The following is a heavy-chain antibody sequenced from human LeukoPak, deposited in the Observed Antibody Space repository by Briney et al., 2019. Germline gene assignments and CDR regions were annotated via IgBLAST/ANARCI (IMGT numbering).Heavy chain of an antibody. CDR3: ARGGWFHDR. Sequence: PSETLSLTCSVSNGSISTTYWSWIRQPPGKGLEWIGNIHYSGNTNYNSSLKSRVTMSVDTSKNQFSLKMISVTTADTAVYFCARGGWFHDRWGQGTLVTVSS. D-gene: IGHD6-19*01. J-gene: IGHJ5*02. V-gene: IGHV4-59*01. CDR2: IHYSGNT. CDR1: NGSISTTY.